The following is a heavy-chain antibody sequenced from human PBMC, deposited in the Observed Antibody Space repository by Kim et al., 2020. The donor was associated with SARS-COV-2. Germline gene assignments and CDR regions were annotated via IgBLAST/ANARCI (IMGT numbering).Heavy chain of an antibody. CDR1: GGSISSYY. J-gene: IGHJ3*02. Sequence: SETLSLTCTVSGGSISSYYWSWIRQPPGKGLEWIGYIYYSGSTNYNPSLKSRVTISVDTSKNQFSLKLSSVTAADTAVYYCARENLGSGDDAFDIWGQGTMVTVSS. D-gene: IGHD3-10*01. V-gene: IGHV4-59*01. CDR2: IYYSGST. CDR3: ARENLGSGDDAFDI.